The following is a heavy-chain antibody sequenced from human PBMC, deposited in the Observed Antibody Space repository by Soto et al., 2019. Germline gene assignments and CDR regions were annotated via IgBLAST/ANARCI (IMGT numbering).Heavy chain of an antibody. J-gene: IGHJ4*02. D-gene: IGHD3-22*01. CDR2: IYYSGST. CDR1: GGSISSSSYY. CDR3: SSITPYFYDSSGYYYEEQGCFDN. Sequence: PSETLSLTCTVSGGSISSSSYYWGWIRQPPGKGLEWIGSIYYSGSTYYTPSLKSRVPISVDTSKNQFSLKLSSVTAADTAVYYCSSITPYFYDSSGYYYEEQGCFDNWCQGTLVTVSS. V-gene: IGHV4-39*01.